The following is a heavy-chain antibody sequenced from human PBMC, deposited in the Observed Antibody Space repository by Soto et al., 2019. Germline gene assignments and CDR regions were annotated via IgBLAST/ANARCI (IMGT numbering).Heavy chain of an antibody. Sequence: SETLSLTCTVSGGSISSGGYYWSWIRQHPGKGLEWIGYIYYSGSTYYNPSLKSRVTISVDTSKNQFSLKLSSVTAADTAVYYCAGDQPGGQLGENGMDVWGQGTTVTVSS. CDR2: IYYSGST. V-gene: IGHV4-31*03. D-gene: IGHD6-6*01. CDR1: GGSISSGGYY. CDR3: AGDQPGGQLGENGMDV. J-gene: IGHJ6*02.